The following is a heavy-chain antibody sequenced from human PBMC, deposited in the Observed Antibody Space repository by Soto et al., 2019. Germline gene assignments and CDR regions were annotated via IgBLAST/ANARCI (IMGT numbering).Heavy chain of an antibody. CDR3: ARDPGYYDSSGYK. Sequence: SETLSLTCAVYGVSFSGYYWIWIRQPPGKGLEWIGEINYSGSTNYNPSLKSRVTISVDTSKNQFSLKLSSVTAADTAVYYCARDPGYYDSSGYKWGQGTLVTVSS. CDR1: GVSFSGYY. D-gene: IGHD3-22*01. CDR2: INYSGST. V-gene: IGHV4-34*09. J-gene: IGHJ4*02.